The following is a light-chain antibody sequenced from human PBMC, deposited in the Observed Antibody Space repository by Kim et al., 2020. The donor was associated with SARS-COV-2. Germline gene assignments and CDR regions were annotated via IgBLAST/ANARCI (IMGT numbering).Light chain of an antibody. J-gene: IGLJ3*02. CDR1: SSNIGSNY. CDR2: RNN. CDR3: AAWDDSLSGYWV. V-gene: IGLV1-47*01. Sequence: QRVTISCSGSSSNIGSNYVYWYQQLPGTAPKLLIYRNNQRPSGVPDRCSGSKSGTSASLAISGLRSEDEADYYSAAWDDSLSGYWVFGGGTKLTVL.